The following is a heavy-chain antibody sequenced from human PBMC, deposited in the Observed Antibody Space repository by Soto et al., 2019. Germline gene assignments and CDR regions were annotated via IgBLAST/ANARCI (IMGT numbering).Heavy chain of an antibody. V-gene: IGHV1-46*01. J-gene: IGHJ4*02. Sequence: VASVKVSCKASGYTFTSYYMHWVRQAPGQGLEWMGIINPSGGSTSYAQKFQGRVTMTRDTSTSTVYMELSSLRSEDTAVYYCARGEVLLWFGELGSLFDYWGQGTLVTV. CDR2: INPSGGST. CDR1: GYTFTSYY. CDR3: ARGEVLLWFGELGSLFDY. D-gene: IGHD3-10*01.